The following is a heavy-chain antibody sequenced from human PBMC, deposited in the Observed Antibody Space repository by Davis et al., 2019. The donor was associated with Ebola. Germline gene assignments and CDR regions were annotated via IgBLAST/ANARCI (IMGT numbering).Heavy chain of an antibody. J-gene: IGHJ4*02. CDR1: GYSFTTYW. CDR3: ARGPRSYFRAGGDDY. Sequence: GESLKISCKGSGYSFTTYWIAWVRQMPGKGLEWMGIIYSGDSDARYSPSFQGQVTISVDKSINTAYLQWSSLKASDTAMYYCARGPRSYFRAGGDDYWGQGTLVSVSS. D-gene: IGHD3-10*01. V-gene: IGHV5-51*01. CDR2: IYSGDSDA.